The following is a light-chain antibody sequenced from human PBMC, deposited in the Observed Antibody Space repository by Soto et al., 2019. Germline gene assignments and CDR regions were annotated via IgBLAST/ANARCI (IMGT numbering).Light chain of an antibody. CDR1: QSINTW. CDR3: QQYIPYSRT. CDR2: EGS. Sequence: DIQMTQSPSTLSASVGDRVTITCRASQSINTWLAWYQQKPGEAPRLLIYEGSTLERGVPPRFNGSGSGTEFTLTLRSLQPGDFAPFYCQQYIPYSRTFGQGTKV. V-gene: IGKV1-5*03. J-gene: IGKJ1*01.